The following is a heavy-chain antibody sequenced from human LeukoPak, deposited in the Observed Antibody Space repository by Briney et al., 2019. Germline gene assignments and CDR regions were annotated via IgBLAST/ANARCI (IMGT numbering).Heavy chain of an antibody. V-gene: IGHV3-11*04. J-gene: IGHJ4*02. CDR2: ISSSGSTI. Sequence: GGSLRLSCAASGFTFSDYYMSWIRQAPGKGLEWVSYISSSGSTIYYADSVKGRFTISRDNAKNSLYLQMNSLRAEGTAVYYCARDKDYYGSGSPIDYWGQGTLVTVSS. CDR1: GFTFSDYY. D-gene: IGHD3-10*01. CDR3: ARDKDYYGSGSPIDY.